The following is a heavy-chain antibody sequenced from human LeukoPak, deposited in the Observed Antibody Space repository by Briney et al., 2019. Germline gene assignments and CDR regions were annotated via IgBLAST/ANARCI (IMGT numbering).Heavy chain of an antibody. V-gene: IGHV4-59*01. CDR2: ISYSGSS. CDR3: ARHRGVGAKHLDY. D-gene: IGHD1-26*01. J-gene: IGHJ4*02. Sequence: SETLSLTCTVSGGSISSYYWSWIRQPPGKGLEWITYISYSGSSSYNPSLKSRVTISIDTSKNQFSLKLSSVTAADTAVYYCARHRGVGAKHLDYWGQGTLVTVSS. CDR1: GGSISSYY.